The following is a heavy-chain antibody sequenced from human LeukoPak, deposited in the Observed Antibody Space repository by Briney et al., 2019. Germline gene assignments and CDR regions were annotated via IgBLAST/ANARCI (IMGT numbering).Heavy chain of an antibody. Sequence: PGGSLRLSCAASGFTFSNAWMSWVRQAPGKGLEWVGRIKSKTDGGTTDYAAPVKGRFTISRDDSKNTLYLQMNSLKTEDTAVYYCTTVYYYDSSGYYIFPGNGFDYWGQGTLVTVSS. D-gene: IGHD3-22*01. CDR2: IKSKTDGGTT. CDR1: GFTFSNAW. CDR3: TTVYYYDSSGYYIFPGNGFDY. V-gene: IGHV3-15*01. J-gene: IGHJ4*02.